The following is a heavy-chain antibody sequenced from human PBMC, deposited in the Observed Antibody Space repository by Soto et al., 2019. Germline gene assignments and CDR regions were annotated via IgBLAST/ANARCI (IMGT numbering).Heavy chain of an antibody. CDR2: ITPIFGTP. CDR1: GGTFSSYA. Sequence: QVQLVQSGAEVKKPGSSVEVSCKAVGGTFSSYAISWVRQAPGQGLEWMGGITPIFGTPNYAQKFQGRITVSADRSTTTVYMELTSLRPEDSAIYYCARGIRMTCANGNNYYGLDAGSQGTAVTV. D-gene: IGHD1-1*01. CDR3: ARGIRMTCANGNNYYGLDA. V-gene: IGHV1-69*06. J-gene: IGHJ6*02.